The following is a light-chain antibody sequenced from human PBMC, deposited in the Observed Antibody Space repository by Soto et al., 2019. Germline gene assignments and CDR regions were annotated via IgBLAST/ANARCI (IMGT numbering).Light chain of an antibody. J-gene: IGKJ2*01. V-gene: IGKV1-5*01. CDR2: DAS. CDR1: QNINAW. Sequence: DIHMTQSPSSLSVCVGDRVTITCRTSQNINAWLAWYQQRPGQAPKLLIYDASTVQSGVPSRFSGSGSGTEFTLTISSLQPEDFATYYCQQYSTYPYIFGQGTKVDIK. CDR3: QQYSTYPYI.